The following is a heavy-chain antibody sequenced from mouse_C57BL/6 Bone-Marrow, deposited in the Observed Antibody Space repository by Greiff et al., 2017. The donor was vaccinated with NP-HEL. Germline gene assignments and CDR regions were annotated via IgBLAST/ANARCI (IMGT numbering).Heavy chain of an antibody. CDR1: GYTFTDYY. Sequence: VQLQQSGPELVKPGASVKISCKASGYTFTDYYMNWVKQSHGKSLEWIGDINPNNGGTSYNQKFKGKATLTVDKSSITAYMELRSLTSEDSAVYYCAKSGVGYDPFAYWGQGTLVTVSA. D-gene: IGHD1-1*01. CDR2: INPNNGGT. J-gene: IGHJ3*01. V-gene: IGHV1-26*01. CDR3: AKSGVGYDPFAY.